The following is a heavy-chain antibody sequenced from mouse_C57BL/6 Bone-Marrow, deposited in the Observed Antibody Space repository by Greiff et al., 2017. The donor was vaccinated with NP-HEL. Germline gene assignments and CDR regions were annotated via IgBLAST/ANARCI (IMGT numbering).Heavy chain of an antibody. V-gene: IGHV1-18*01. J-gene: IGHJ1*03. Sequence: VQLKQSGPELVKPGASVKIPCKASGYTFTDYNMDWVKQSHGKSLEWIGDINPNNGGTIYNQKFKGKATLTVDKSSSTAYMELRSLTSEDTAVYYCARSTTVVHYWYFDVWGTGTTVTVSS. CDR1: GYTFTDYN. D-gene: IGHD1-1*01. CDR3: ARSTTVVHYWYFDV. CDR2: INPNNGGT.